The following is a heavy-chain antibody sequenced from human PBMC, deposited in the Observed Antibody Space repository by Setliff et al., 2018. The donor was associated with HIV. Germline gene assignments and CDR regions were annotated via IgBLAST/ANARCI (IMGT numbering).Heavy chain of an antibody. CDR2: ISGSGSTI. CDR1: GFSFSTYA. D-gene: IGHD4-4*01. CDR3: ARDDSNYRQHGMDV. V-gene: IGHV3-48*03. J-gene: IGHJ6*02. Sequence: PGGSLRLSCAASGFSFSTYAMNWVRQAPGKGLEWVSSISGSGSTIYYADSVKGRFTISRDNAKNSLYLQMNSLRAEDTAVYYCARDDSNYRQHGMDVWGQGTTVTVSS.